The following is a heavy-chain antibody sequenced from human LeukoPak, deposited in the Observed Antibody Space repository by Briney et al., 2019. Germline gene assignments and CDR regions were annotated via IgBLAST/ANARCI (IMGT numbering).Heavy chain of an antibody. CDR2: IYYSGST. D-gene: IGHD1-26*01. CDR3: AGEFLGATRAIDH. CDR1: GGSISSGDYY. V-gene: IGHV4-30-4*01. J-gene: IGHJ4*02. Sequence: PSQTLSLTCTVSGGSISSGDYYWSWIRQPPGKGLEWIGYIYYSGSTYYNPSLKSRVAISVDTSKNQFSLKLSSVTAADTAVYYCAGEFLGATRAIDHWGQGTLVTVSS.